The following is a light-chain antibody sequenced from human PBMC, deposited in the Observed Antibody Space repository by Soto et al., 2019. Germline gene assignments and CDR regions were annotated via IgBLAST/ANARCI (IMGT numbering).Light chain of an antibody. CDR2: AAS. V-gene: IGKV1-39*01. Sequence: DIQVTQSPSSLSASVGDRVTITCRASQSISTYLNWYQQKPGKAPKLLIYAASTLKSGVPSRFSGGGSGTDFTLTISSLQLEDFATYYCQQTYSFGGGTRVEIK. CDR1: QSISTY. CDR3: QQTYS. J-gene: IGKJ4*01.